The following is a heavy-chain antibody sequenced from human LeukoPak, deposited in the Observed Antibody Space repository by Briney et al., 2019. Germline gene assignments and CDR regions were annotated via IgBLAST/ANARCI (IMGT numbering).Heavy chain of an antibody. CDR1: GFTVSNNY. CDR3: ARDEFI. Sequence: GGSLRLSCAASGFTVSNNYMNWVRQAPGKGLEWVSVLYSGGSTFYADSVKGRFTISRDNSKNTVFLQMSSLRADDTAVYYCARDEFIWGRGTMVTVSS. V-gene: IGHV3-53*01. J-gene: IGHJ3*02. CDR2: LYSGGST.